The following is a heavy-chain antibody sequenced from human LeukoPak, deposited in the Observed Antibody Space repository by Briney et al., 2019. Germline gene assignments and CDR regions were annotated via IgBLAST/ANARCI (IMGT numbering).Heavy chain of an antibody. CDR2: ISYSGST. Sequence: SETLSLTCTVSGGSVSSGSYYWTWIRQPPGKGLEWIGYISYSGSTNYNPSLKSRVTILVDTSKNQFSLKLTSVTAADTAVYHCAAMPRGVGWFDPWGQGTLVTVSS. CDR1: GGSVSSGSYY. CDR3: AAMPRGVGWFDP. J-gene: IGHJ5*02. V-gene: IGHV4-61*01. D-gene: IGHD3-10*01.